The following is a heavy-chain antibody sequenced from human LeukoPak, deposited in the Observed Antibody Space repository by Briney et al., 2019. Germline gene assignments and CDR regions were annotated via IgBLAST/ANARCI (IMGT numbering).Heavy chain of an antibody. Sequence: PSETLSLTCTVSGGSITSSDYYWGWIRQAPGKGLEWIGSMYYSGSTYYNPSLKSRVTISVDTSKNQFSLKLRSVTAADTAVYYCASGSYSSGWFPYFEFWGQGTPVTVSS. CDR3: ASGSYSSGWFPYFEF. CDR2: MYYSGST. J-gene: IGHJ4*02. CDR1: GGSITSSDYY. D-gene: IGHD6-19*01. V-gene: IGHV4-39*01.